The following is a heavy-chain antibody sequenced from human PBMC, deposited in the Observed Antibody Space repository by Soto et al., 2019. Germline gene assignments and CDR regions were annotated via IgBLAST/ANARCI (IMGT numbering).Heavy chain of an antibody. CDR3: ARFEKYSSSAGGQYYYYGMDV. D-gene: IGHD6-6*01. J-gene: IGHJ6*02. CDR2: TYYRSKWYN. Sequence: SQTLSLTCVISGDSVSSNSAAWNWIRQSPSRGLEWLGRTYYRSKWYNDYAVSVKSRITINPDTSKNQFSLQLNSVTPEDTAVYYCARFEKYSSSAGGQYYYYGMDVWGQGTTVTVSS. CDR1: GDSVSSNSAA. V-gene: IGHV6-1*01.